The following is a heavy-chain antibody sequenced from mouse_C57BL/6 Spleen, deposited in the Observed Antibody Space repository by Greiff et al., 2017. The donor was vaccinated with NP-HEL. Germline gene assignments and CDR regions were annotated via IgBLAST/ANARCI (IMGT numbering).Heavy chain of an antibody. V-gene: IGHV3-6*01. Sequence: VQLKESGPGLVKPSQSLSLTCSVTGYSITSGYYWNWIRQFPGNKLEWMGYISYDGSNNYNPSLKNRISITRDTSKNQFFLKLNSVTTEDTATYYCARDGELFAYWGQGTLVTVSA. CDR1: GYSITSGYY. CDR3: ARDGELFAY. J-gene: IGHJ3*01. CDR2: ISYDGSN.